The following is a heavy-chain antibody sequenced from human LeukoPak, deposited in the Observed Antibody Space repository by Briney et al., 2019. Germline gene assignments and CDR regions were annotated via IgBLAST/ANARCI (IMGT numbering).Heavy chain of an antibody. V-gene: IGHV4-39*07. Sequence: SETLSLTCTVSGGSISGSSYYWGWIRQPPGKGLEWIGSIYYSGSTNYNPSLKSRVTISVDTSKNQFSLKLSSVTAADTAVYYCARGYCSGGSCYSVYYYGMDVWGQGTTVTVSS. D-gene: IGHD2-15*01. CDR2: IYYSGST. CDR3: ARGYCSGGSCYSVYYYGMDV. CDR1: GGSISGSSYY. J-gene: IGHJ6*02.